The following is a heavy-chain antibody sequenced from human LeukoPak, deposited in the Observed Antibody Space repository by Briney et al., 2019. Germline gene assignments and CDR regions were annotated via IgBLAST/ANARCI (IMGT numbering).Heavy chain of an antibody. J-gene: IGHJ5*02. CDR2: INPNSGGT. CDR1: GYTFTGYY. D-gene: IGHD5-18*01. Sequence: ASVKVSCKASGYTFTGYYMHWVRQAPGQGLEWMGWINPNSGGTNYAQKFQGRVTMTRDTSISTAYMELSRLRSDDTAMYYCARALPHRRLMDTTMNQHWFDPWGQGTLVTVSS. V-gene: IGHV1-2*02. CDR3: ARALPHRRLMDTTMNQHWFDP.